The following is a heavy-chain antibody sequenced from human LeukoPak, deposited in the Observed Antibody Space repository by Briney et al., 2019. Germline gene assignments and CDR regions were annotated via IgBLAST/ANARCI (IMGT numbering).Heavy chain of an antibody. CDR3: ARLWLPPQGPRYYYYMDV. V-gene: IGHV4-59*01. CDR1: GGSISSYY. CDR2: IYYSGST. D-gene: IGHD2-21*01. Sequence: SETLSLTCTVSGGSISSYYWSWIRQPPGKGLEWIGYIYYSGSTNYNPSLKSRVTISVDTSKNQFSLKLSSVTAADTAVYYCARLWLPPQGPRYYYYMDVWGRGTTVTIPS. J-gene: IGHJ6*03.